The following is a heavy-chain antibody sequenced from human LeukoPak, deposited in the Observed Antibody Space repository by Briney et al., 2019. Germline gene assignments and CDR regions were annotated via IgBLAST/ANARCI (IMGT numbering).Heavy chain of an antibody. V-gene: IGHV1-69*13. Sequence: GASVKVSCKASGGTFSSYAISWVRQAPGQGLEWMGGIIPIFGTANYAQKFRGRVTITADESTSTAYMELSSLRSEDTAVYYCAKGRHSSGSSAVYFDYWGQGTLVTVSS. J-gene: IGHJ4*02. CDR3: AKGRHSSGSSAVYFDY. D-gene: IGHD6-19*01. CDR2: IIPIFGTA. CDR1: GGTFSSYA.